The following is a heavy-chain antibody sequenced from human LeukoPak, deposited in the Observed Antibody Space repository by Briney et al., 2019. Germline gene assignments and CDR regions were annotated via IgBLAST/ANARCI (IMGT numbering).Heavy chain of an antibody. CDR2: ISAYNGNT. CDR3: ARAVRGSSGSYYYYYGMDV. V-gene: IGHV1-18*04. CDR1: GGSFSSHA. D-gene: IGHD6-19*01. J-gene: IGHJ6*02. Sequence: ASVKVSCKASGGSFSSHAVNWVRQAPGQGLEWMGWISAYNGNTNYAQKLQGRVTMTTDTSTSTAYMELRSLRSDDTAVYYCARAVRGSSGSYYYYYGMDVWGQGTTVTVSS.